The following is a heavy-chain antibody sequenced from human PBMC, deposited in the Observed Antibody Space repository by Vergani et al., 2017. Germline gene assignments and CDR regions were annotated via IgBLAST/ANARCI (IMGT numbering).Heavy chain of an antibody. CDR3: AREYSSSSGRAFDV. CDR1: GFSFNSYW. Sequence: DVHLAESGGGFFQPGGSLRLSCSASGFSFNSYWMHWVRQVPGKGLLWVSRIKSDGSITAYADSVKGRFTISRDNAKDSLFLQMSSLRADDTAVYYCAREYSSSSGRAFDVWGQGTKVIVSS. V-gene: IGHV3-74*03. CDR2: IKSDGSIT. J-gene: IGHJ3*01. D-gene: IGHD6-6*01.